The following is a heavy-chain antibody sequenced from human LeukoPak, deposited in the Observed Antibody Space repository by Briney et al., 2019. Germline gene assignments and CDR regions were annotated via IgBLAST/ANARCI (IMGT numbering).Heavy chain of an antibody. D-gene: IGHD6-19*01. CDR2: INPNSGGT. V-gene: IGHV1-2*06. J-gene: IGHJ4*02. CDR3: ARRGEYSSGWPFDY. Sequence: GASVKVSCKASGYTFNGYYMHWVRQAPGQGLEWMGRINPNSGGTNYAQKFQGRVTMTRDTSISTAYMELSRLRSDDTAVYYCARRGEYSSGWPFDYWGQGTLVTVSS. CDR1: GYTFNGYY.